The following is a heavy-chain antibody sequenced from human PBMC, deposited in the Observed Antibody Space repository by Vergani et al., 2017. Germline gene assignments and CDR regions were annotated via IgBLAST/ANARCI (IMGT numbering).Heavy chain of an antibody. D-gene: IGHD6-13*01. CDR1: GFTLSSYW. CDR3: ARGEYSSSWYYYYYYMDV. Sequence: EVQLVESGGGLVQPGGSLRLSCAASGFTLSSYWMHWVRQAPGKGLVWVSRINSDGSSTSYADSVKGRFTISRDNAKNTLYLQMNSLRAEDTAVYYCARGEYSSSWYYYYYYMDVWGKGTTVTVSS. CDR2: INSDGSST. V-gene: IGHV3-74*01. J-gene: IGHJ6*03.